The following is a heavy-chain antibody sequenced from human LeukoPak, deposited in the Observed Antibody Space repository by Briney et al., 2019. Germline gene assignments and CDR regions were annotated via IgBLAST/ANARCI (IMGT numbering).Heavy chain of an antibody. CDR2: INNDGVST. CDR3: ARGGGWRDY. D-gene: IGHD2-15*01. CDR1: GFTLSSYW. V-gene: IGHV3-74*01. J-gene: IGHJ4*02. Sequence: GGSLRLSCATSGFTLSSYWMHWVRQVPGKGLEWLSRINNDGVSTSYADSVKGRFTISRDNAESSLYLQMNSLRAEDTAVYYCARGGGWRDYWGQGTLVTVSS.